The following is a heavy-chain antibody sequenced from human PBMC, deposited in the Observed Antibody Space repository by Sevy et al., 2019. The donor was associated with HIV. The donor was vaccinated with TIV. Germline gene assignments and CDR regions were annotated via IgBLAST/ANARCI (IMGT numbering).Heavy chain of an antibody. CDR1: GFTFSSYG. V-gene: IGHV3-30*03. CDR3: VGHSGSYRYFDY. Sequence: GESLKISCAASGFTFSSYGMHWVRQAPGKGLEWVAVISYDGSNKYYADSVKGRFTISRDNSKNTLYLQMNSLRAEDTAVYYCVGHSGSYRYFDYWGQGTLVTVSS. CDR2: ISYDGSNK. D-gene: IGHD1-26*01. J-gene: IGHJ4*02.